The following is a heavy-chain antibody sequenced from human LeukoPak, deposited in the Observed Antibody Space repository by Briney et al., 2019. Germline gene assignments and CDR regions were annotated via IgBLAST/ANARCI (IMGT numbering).Heavy chain of an antibody. V-gene: IGHV4-34*01. CDR2: INHSGST. J-gene: IGHJ4*02. CDR1: GGSFSGYY. CDR3: AGGGLGATGEFDY. Sequence: SETLSLTCAVYGGSFSGYYWSWIRQPPGKGLEWIGEINHSGSTNYNPSLKSRVTISVDTSKNQFSLKLSSVTAADTAVYYCAGGGLGATGEFDYWGQGTLVTVSS. D-gene: IGHD3-16*01.